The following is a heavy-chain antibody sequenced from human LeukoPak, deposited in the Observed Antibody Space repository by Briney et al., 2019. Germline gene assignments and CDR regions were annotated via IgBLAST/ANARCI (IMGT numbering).Heavy chain of an antibody. J-gene: IGHJ4*02. Sequence: ASVKVSCKASGYTFTGCLIHWVRQAPGQGLEWMGWINPNSGGTNYAQKFQGRVTMTRDTSISTAYMELSRLTSVDTAVYYCARDYYSISDYWGQGALVTVSS. CDR1: GYTFTGCL. D-gene: IGHD2-21*01. CDR3: ARDYYSISDY. CDR2: INPNSGGT. V-gene: IGHV1-2*02.